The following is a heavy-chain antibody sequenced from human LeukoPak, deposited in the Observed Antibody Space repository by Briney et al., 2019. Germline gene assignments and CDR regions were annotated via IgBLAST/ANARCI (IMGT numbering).Heavy chain of an antibody. CDR3: AKAGGYSYGYGYY. CDR2: ISGSGGST. V-gene: IGHV3-23*01. Sequence: GGSLRLSCAASGFTFSSYGMSWVRQAPGKGLEWVSAISGSGGSTYYADSVKGRFTISRDNSKNTLYLQMNSLRAEDTAVYYCAKAGGYSYGYGYYWGQGTLVTVSS. D-gene: IGHD5-18*01. J-gene: IGHJ4*02. CDR1: GFTFSSYG.